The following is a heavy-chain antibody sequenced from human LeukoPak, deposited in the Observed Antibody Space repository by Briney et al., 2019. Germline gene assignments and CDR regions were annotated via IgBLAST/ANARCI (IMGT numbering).Heavy chain of an antibody. D-gene: IGHD3-10*01. J-gene: IGHJ5*02. Sequence: SETLSLTCTVYGGSFSGCYWSWIRQPPGKGLEWIGEINHSGSTNYNPSLKSRVTISVDTSKHQFSLKLSSVTAADTAVYYCARGDYYGFKGKINSFETCGRGTLVTVSS. CDR2: INHSGST. V-gene: IGHV4-34*01. CDR1: GGSFSGCY. CDR3: ARGDYYGFKGKINSFET.